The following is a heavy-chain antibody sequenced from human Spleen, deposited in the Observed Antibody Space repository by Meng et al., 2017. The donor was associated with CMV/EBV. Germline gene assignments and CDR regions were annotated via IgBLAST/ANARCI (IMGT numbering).Heavy chain of an antibody. Sequence: GSITSSSSYWGWIRQPPGKGLEWIGSIYYTGSTYYNLSLKSRVTISVDTSKNHFSLRLNSVTAADTAVYYCARDSLAYCGGDCAPNIWGQGTMVTVSS. CDR1: GSITSSSSY. CDR2: IYYTGST. CDR3: ARDSLAYCGGDCAPNI. V-gene: IGHV4-39*07. J-gene: IGHJ3*02. D-gene: IGHD2-21*01.